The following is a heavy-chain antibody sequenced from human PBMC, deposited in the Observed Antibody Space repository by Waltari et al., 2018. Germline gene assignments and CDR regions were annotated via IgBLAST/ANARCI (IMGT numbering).Heavy chain of an antibody. D-gene: IGHD3-10*01. CDR2: MNPNSGNT. V-gene: IGHV1-8*01. J-gene: IGHJ5*02. Sequence: QVLLVQSGAEVKKPGASVKVPCRASGYTFPSYDINWVRQATGQGLEWMGWMNPNSGNTGFAQKFQGRLTMTRNTSIATAYMELSSLTSEDTAVYYCARLWFKRLDPWGQGTLVTVSS. CDR3: ARLWFKRLDP. CDR1: GYTFPSYD.